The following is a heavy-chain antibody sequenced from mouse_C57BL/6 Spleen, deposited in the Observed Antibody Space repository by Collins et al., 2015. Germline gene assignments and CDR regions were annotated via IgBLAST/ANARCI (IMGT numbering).Heavy chain of an antibody. CDR1: GYTFTDYE. J-gene: IGHJ2*01. CDR2: IDPETGGT. D-gene: IGHD1-1*01. CDR3: TRSEVFYYGRSPYFFDY. Sequence: QVQLQQSGAELVRPGASVTLSCKASGYTFTDYEMHWVKQTPVHGLEWIGTIDPETGGTAYNQKFKGKAILTADKSSSTAYMELRSLTSEDSAVYYCTRSEVFYYGRSPYFFDYWGQGTTHTVSS. V-gene: IGHV1-15*01.